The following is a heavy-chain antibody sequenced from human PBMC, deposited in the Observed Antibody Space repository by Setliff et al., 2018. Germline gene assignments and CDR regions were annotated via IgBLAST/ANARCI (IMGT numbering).Heavy chain of an antibody. CDR1: GFTFSSYT. CDR3: TRDYGFCSGGSCSYYGMDD. J-gene: IGHJ6*02. D-gene: IGHD2-15*01. Sequence: SLKISCAGSGFTFSSYTMNWVRQAPGKGLEWVSSIISSGSHIYYADSVKGRFTSSRDNAKNSLYLQMNSLRADDTAVYYCTRDYGFCSGGSCSYYGMDDWGQGTTVTVSS. V-gene: IGHV3-21*01. CDR2: IISSGSHI.